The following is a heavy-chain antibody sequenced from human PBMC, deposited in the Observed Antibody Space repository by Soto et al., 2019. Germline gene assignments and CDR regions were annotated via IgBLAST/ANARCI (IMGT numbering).Heavy chain of an antibody. CDR1: GFTFSSSA. Sequence: GGSLRLSCAVSGFTFSSSAMSWVRQAPGKGLEWVSVISNSGSATDYADSVKGRFTISRDNSKNTLYLQTNSLSTEDTAVYYCAKDRGALRWSEEHYYFDYWGQGSLVTVSS. CDR3: AKDRGALRWSEEHYYFDY. V-gene: IGHV3-23*01. D-gene: IGHD4-17*01. CDR2: ISNSGSAT. J-gene: IGHJ4*02.